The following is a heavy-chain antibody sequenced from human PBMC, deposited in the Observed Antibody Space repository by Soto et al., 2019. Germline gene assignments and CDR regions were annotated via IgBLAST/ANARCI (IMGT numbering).Heavy chain of an antibody. D-gene: IGHD3-10*01. Sequence: VGSLKLSCAASGFTFSRFELHWVRQAPGKGLEWISYISSSGSTAYYASSVKGRFTISRDNANNSVYLQMDSLRAEDTALYYCTRAAWFPYLSFYWGQGALVTVSS. V-gene: IGHV3-48*03. CDR1: GFTFSRFE. CDR3: TRAAWFPYLSFY. J-gene: IGHJ4*02. CDR2: ISSSGSTA.